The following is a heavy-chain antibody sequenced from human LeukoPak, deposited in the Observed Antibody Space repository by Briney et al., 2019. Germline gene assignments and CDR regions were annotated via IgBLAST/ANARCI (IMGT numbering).Heavy chain of an antibody. D-gene: IGHD6-13*01. CDR2: IYSGGST. CDR3: VRSQRGRAAAGLDH. Sequence: GGSLRLSCAASGFTVSSNYMSWVRQAPGKGLEWVSVIYSGGSTYYADSVKGRFTISRDNSKNTLYLQMNNLKVEDTAVYYCVRSQRGRAAAGLDHWGQGALVIVSS. V-gene: IGHV3-66*01. CDR1: GFTVSSNY. J-gene: IGHJ4*02.